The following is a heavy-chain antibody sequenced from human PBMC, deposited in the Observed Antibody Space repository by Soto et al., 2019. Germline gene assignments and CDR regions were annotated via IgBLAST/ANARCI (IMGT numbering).Heavy chain of an antibody. Sequence: GSLRLSCAASGFTFSSYAMSWVRQAPGKGLEWVSAISGSGGSTYYADSVKGRFTISRDNSKNTLYLQMNSLRAEDTAVYYCAMDPQQRLVPGWFDPRDKGTLVTVSS. D-gene: IGHD6-13*01. J-gene: IGHJ5*02. CDR3: AMDPQQRLVPGWFDP. CDR1: GFTFSSYA. V-gene: IGHV3-23*01. CDR2: ISGSGGST.